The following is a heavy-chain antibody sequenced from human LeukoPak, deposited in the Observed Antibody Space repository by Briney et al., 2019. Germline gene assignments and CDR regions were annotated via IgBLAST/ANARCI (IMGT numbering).Heavy chain of an antibody. CDR1: GASISSTGYY. V-gene: IGHV4-39*01. CDR2: LFNSGVT. J-gene: IGHJ4*02. D-gene: IGHD2-15*01. Sequence: SETLSLTCTVSGASISSTGYYWGWIRQSPGRRLEWIGSLFNSGVTYYSPSLKSRVSTSVDTSNNHFSLRLTSLTAADMAIYYCARHRVASAYSSFDYWGQGTLVTVSS. CDR3: ARHRVASAYSSFDY.